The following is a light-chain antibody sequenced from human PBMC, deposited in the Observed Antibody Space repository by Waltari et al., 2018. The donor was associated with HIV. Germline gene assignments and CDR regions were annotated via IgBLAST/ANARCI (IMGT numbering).Light chain of an antibody. CDR3: ATWDDSLNGPV. Sequence: QSVLTQPPSASGTPGQRVTISCSGSISNIGSNTVNWYQQLPGTAPKLLIYTTNQRPSGCPDRFSGSKSGASASLAISGLQSDDEADYYCATWDDSLNGPVFGGGTKLTVL. CDR2: TTN. V-gene: IGLV1-44*01. J-gene: IGLJ3*02. CDR1: ISNIGSNT.